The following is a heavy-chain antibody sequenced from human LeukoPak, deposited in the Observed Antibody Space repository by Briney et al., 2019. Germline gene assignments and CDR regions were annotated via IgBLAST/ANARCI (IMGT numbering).Heavy chain of an antibody. V-gene: IGHV3-48*01. D-gene: IGHD4-17*01. CDR1: GFTFNYYA. CDR2: ISSSSSSI. Sequence: PGGSLRLSCAASGFTFNYYAMTWVRQAPGKGLEWVSYISSSSSSIYYADSVKGRFTISRDNAKNSLYLQMNSLRAEDTAVYYCARDPYGARSEPDYWDQGTLVTVSS. CDR3: ARDPYGARSEPDY. J-gene: IGHJ4*02.